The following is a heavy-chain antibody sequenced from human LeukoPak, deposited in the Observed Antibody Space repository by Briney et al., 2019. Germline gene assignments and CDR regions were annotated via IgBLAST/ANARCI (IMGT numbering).Heavy chain of an antibody. CDR3: ARVDYDSSGYNWFDP. D-gene: IGHD3-22*01. CDR1: GGSFSGYY. V-gene: IGHV4-34*01. Sequence: SETLSLTCAVYGGSFSGYYWSWIRQPPGKGLEWIGEINHSGSTNYNPSLKSRVTISVDTSKNQFSLKLSSGTAADTAVYYCARVDYDSSGYNWFDPWGQGTLVTVSS. CDR2: INHSGST. J-gene: IGHJ5*02.